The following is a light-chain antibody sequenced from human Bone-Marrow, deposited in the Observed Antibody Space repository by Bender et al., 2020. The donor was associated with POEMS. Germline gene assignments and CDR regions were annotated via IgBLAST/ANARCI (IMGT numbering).Light chain of an antibody. J-gene: IGLJ2*01. CDR2: DVN. Sequence: QSALTQPPSASGSPGQSLTISCTRTSSDVGGFDYVSWYQQHPGKAPKLMIYDVNTRPSGVPDRFSGSESGNTASLTVSGLQAEDEAEYYCSSYSGSNSVLFGGGTKLTVL. V-gene: IGLV2-8*01. CDR3: SSYSGSNSVL. CDR1: SSDVGGFDY.